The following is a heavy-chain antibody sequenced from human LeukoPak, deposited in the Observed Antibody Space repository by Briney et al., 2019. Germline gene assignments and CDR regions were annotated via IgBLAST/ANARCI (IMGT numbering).Heavy chain of an antibody. CDR1: GYTFTGYY. V-gene: IGHV1-46*01. D-gene: IGHD5-24*01. Sequence: ASVKVSCKASGYTFTGYYIHWVRQAPGQGLEWMGVINPSGGTTSYAQKFQGSVTMTRDTSTSTVYVELSSLRSEDTAIYYCARRSTDGYNYFDYWGQGTLVTVSS. J-gene: IGHJ4*02. CDR2: INPSGGTT. CDR3: ARRSTDGYNYFDY.